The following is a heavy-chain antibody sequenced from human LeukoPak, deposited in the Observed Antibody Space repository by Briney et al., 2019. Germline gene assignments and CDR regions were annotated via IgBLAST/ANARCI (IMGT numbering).Heavy chain of an antibody. CDR3: ARRGRWVGKMDV. Sequence: SETLSLTCTVSGVSLNSNSYYWGWIRQPPGKGLEWIGSIYYNGNTYYNPSLKSRVTIYAETSGNQFSLRLSSVTAADTAMYFCARRGRWVGKMDVWGKGTTVTVSS. CDR2: IYYNGNT. V-gene: IGHV4-39*01. CDR1: GVSLNSNSYY. D-gene: IGHD5-24*01. J-gene: IGHJ6*04.